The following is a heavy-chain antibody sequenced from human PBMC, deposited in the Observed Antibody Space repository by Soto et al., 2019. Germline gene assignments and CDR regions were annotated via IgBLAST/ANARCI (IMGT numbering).Heavy chain of an antibody. CDR3: ARRTTGTRYYFDY. V-gene: IGHV4-59*08. CDR2: IYYSGST. Sequence: SETLSLTCTVSGGSISSYYWSWIRQPPGKGLEWIGYIYYSGSTNYNPSLKSRVTISVDTSKNQFSLKLSSVTAADTAVYYCARRTTGTRYYFDYWGQGTLVTVSS. D-gene: IGHD1-1*01. J-gene: IGHJ4*02. CDR1: GGSISSYY.